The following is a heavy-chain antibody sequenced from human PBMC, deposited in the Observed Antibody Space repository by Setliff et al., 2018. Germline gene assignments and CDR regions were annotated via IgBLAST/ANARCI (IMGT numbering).Heavy chain of an antibody. CDR2: ISSSSAYI. CDR3: ASANTTGYYYFDY. J-gene: IGHJ4*02. Sequence: PGGSLRLSCAASGLIFTSYSMNWVRQAPGKGLEWVSSISSSSAYIYYADSVKGRFTIPRDNAKNSVYLQMNSLRAEDTAVYYCASANTTGYYYFDYWGQGTLVTVSS. CDR1: GLIFTSYS. D-gene: IGHD1-26*01. V-gene: IGHV3-21*01.